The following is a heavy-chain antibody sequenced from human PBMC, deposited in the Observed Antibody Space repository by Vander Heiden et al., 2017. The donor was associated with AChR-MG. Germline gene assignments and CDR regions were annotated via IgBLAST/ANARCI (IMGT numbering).Heavy chain of an antibody. V-gene: IGHV1-69*06. D-gene: IGHD3-3*01. CDR1: GGTFSSYA. Sequence: QVQLVQSGAEVKKPGSSVKVSCKASGGTFSSYAISWVRQAPGQGLEWMGGIIPIFGTANYAQKFQGRVTITADKSTSTAYMELSSLRSEDTAVYYCARRANDFWSGYSHPLLGYFDYWVQGTLVTVSS. CDR3: ARRANDFWSGYSHPLLGYFDY. J-gene: IGHJ4*02. CDR2: IIPIFGTA.